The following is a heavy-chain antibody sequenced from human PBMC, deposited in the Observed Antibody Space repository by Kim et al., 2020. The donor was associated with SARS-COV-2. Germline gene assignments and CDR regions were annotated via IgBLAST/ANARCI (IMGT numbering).Heavy chain of an antibody. CDR2: T. J-gene: IGHJ4*02. D-gene: IGHD4-17*01. CDR3: ARGDYGDSFDY. V-gene: IGHV1-2*02. Sequence: TYYAQKFQGRVTMTRDTSISTAYMGLSRLRSDDTAVYYCARGDYGDSFDYWGQGTLVTVSS.